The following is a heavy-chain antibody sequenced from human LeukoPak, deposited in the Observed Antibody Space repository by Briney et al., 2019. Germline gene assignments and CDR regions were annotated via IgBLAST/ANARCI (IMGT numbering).Heavy chain of an antibody. CDR3: ARTEVRQLHHLLCGADGMDV. D-gene: IGHD3-16*01. V-gene: IGHV1-69*13. Sequence: GASVKVSCKASGGTFSSYAISWVRQAPGQGLEWMGGIIPIFGTANYAQKFQGRVTITADESTSTAYMELSSLRSEDTAVYYCARTEVRQLHHLLCGADGMDVWGQGTTVTVSS. CDR2: IIPIFGTA. J-gene: IGHJ6*02. CDR1: GGTFSSYA.